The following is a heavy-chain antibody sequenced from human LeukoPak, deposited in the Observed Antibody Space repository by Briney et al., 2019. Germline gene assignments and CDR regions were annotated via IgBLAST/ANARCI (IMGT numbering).Heavy chain of an antibody. J-gene: IGHJ4*02. Sequence: GGSLRLSCAVSGFSVSNYYMNWVRQAPGKGLEWVSLIRGSGETFYADSVKGRFTISRDNSKNTLYLQMNSLRAEDTAVYYYAKDPGVGRWLQFGYWGQGTLVTVSS. D-gene: IGHD5-24*01. V-gene: IGHV3-53*01. CDR2: IRGSGET. CDR1: GFSVSNYY. CDR3: AKDPGVGRWLQFGY.